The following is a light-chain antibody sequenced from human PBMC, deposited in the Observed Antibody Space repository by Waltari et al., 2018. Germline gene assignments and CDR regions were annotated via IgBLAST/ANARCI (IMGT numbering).Light chain of an antibody. J-gene: IGKJ2*01. Sequence: DIQMTQSPSTLSVSVGDRVTITCRASQNIITWLAWYQQKPGKPPRLLVHTASILETGVPSRFSGSGSGTTFTLTINSLQPDDLATYYCQQYDDFPPTFGQGTKLEIK. V-gene: IGKV1-5*03. CDR1: QNIITW. CDR2: TAS. CDR3: QQYDDFPPT.